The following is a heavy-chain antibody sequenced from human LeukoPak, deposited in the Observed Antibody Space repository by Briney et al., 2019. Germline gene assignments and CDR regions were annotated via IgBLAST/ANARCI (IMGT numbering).Heavy chain of an antibody. J-gene: IGHJ1*01. CDR1: GGTFTNYA. V-gene: IGHV1-69*13. CDR3: ARKRAVAGDFQY. CDR2: IIPMFGKT. Sequence: SVKVSCKASGGTFTNYAISWVRQAPGQGLEWMGGIIPMFGKTMYAQKFQGRVTITADESTTTAYMELSSLRSEDTAVYYCARKRAVAGDFQYWGQGTLVPVPP. D-gene: IGHD6-19*01.